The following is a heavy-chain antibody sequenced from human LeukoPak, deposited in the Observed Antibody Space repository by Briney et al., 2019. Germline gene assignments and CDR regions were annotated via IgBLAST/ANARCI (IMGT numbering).Heavy chain of an antibody. CDR1: GYTFTGYY. CDR3: ARDRYYYDSSGYLDY. Sequence: ASVKVSCKASGYTFTGYYMYWVRQAPGQGLEWMGWINPNSGGTNYAQKFQGRVTMTRDTSISTAYMELSRLRSDDTAVYYCARDRYYYDSSGYLDYWGQGTLVTVSS. CDR2: INPNSGGT. V-gene: IGHV1-2*02. D-gene: IGHD3-22*01. J-gene: IGHJ4*02.